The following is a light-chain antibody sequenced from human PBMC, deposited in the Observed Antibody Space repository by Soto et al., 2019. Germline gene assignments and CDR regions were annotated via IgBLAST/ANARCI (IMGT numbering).Light chain of an antibody. V-gene: IGKV1-5*03. Sequence: DNQMTQSPSTLSASVGDRVTITCRASQSISTWLAWYQQKPGKAPKLLIYKASSLESGVPSRFSGSGSGTEFTLTISSLQPDDFATYYCQQYNIYYTFGQGTKLEIK. CDR1: QSISTW. CDR2: KAS. CDR3: QQYNIYYT. J-gene: IGKJ2*01.